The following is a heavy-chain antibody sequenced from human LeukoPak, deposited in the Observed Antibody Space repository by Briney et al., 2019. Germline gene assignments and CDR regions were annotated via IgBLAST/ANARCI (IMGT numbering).Heavy chain of an antibody. D-gene: IGHD6-13*01. J-gene: IGHJ4*02. Sequence: PSETLSLTCTVSGGSISIYYWNWIRQPAGKGLEWIGRIYTSGSTKYNPSLKSRVTMSVDTSKNQFSLKLSSVTAADTAVYYCARGNWYSSRFDYWGQGTLVTVSS. CDR3: ARGNWYSSRFDY. V-gene: IGHV4-4*07. CDR2: IYTSGST. CDR1: GGSISIYY.